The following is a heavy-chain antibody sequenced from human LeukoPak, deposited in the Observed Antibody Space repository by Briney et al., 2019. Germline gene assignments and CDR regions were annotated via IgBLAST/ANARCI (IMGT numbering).Heavy chain of an antibody. CDR1: GYTFTGYY. V-gene: IGHV1-2*02. Sequence: GASVKVSCRASGYTFTGYYMHWVRQAPGQGLEWMGWINPNSGGTNYAQKFQGRVTMTRDTSISTAYMELSRLRSDDTAVYYCARSPRDYDILTGYRTFDYWGQGTLVTVSS. J-gene: IGHJ4*02. D-gene: IGHD3-9*01. CDR3: ARSPRDYDILTGYRTFDY. CDR2: INPNSGGT.